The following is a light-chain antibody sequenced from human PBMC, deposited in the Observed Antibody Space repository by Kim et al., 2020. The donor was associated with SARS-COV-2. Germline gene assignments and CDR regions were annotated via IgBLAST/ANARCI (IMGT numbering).Light chain of an antibody. CDR1: KLGDKY. V-gene: IGLV3-1*01. CDR3: QAWDSSTVV. J-gene: IGLJ2*01. CDR2: QDS. Sequence: SYELTQPPSVSASPGRTASITCSGDKLGDKYACWYQQKPGQSPVLVIYQDSKRPSGIPERFSGSNSGNTATLTISGTQAMDEADYYCQAWDSSTVVFGGGTQLTVL.